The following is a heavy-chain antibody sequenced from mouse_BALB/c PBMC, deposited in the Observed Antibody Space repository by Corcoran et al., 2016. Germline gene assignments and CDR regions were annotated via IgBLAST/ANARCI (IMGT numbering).Heavy chain of an antibody. V-gene: IGHV1-18*01. CDR2: INPYNGAT. J-gene: IGHJ3*01. CDR3: ARSFWFAY. Sequence: EVQLQQSGPELVKPGASVKISCKASDYSFTDYYMHWVKQSHVKSLEWIGRINPYNGATTYNQNFKDKATLTVDKSSSTTYMELHSLTSEDSAVYCCARSFWFAYWGQGTLVTVSA. CDR1: DYSFTDYY.